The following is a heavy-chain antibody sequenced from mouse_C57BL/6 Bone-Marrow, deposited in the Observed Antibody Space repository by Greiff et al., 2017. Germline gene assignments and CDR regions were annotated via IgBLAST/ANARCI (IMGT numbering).Heavy chain of an antibody. CDR1: GYTFTSYW. J-gene: IGHJ3*01. CDR3: ASYDYDLAWFAY. V-gene: IGHV1-7*01. D-gene: IGHD2-4*01. CDR2: INPSSGYT. Sequence: VQLQPSWAELAKPGASVKLSCKASGYTFTSYWMHWVKQRPGQGLEWIGYINPSSGYTKYNQKFKDKATLTADKSSSTAYMQLSSLTYEDSAVYYCASYDYDLAWFAYWGQGTLVTVSA.